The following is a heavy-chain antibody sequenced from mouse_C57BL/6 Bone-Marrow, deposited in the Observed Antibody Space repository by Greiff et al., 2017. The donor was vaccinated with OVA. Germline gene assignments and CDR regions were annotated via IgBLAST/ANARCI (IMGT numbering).Heavy chain of an antibody. CDR3: ARGNFGSSFYAMDY. CDR1: GFNIKNTY. D-gene: IGHD1-1*01. V-gene: IGHV14-3*01. Sequence: VPLQQSVAELVRPGASVKLSCTASGFNIKNTYMHWVKQRPEQGLEWIGRIDPANDNTKYAPKFQGKATMTADTSSNTAYLQLSSLSSEDTAVYCCARGNFGSSFYAMDYWGQGTSVTVSS. CDR2: IDPANDNT. J-gene: IGHJ4*01.